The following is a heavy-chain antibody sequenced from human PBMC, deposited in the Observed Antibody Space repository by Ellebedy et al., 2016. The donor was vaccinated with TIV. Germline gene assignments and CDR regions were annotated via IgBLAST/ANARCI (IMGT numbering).Heavy chain of an antibody. J-gene: IGHJ4*02. Sequence: PGGSLRLSCAASGFTFINYGMHWLRQAPGKGLEWVAVISHDGTVDHYGDSVKGRFTISRDNFKNTLSLQMNSLRGDDTAVYYCAKERSARAAVALDYWGQGTLVTVSS. CDR1: GFTFINYG. CDR3: AKERSARAAVALDY. V-gene: IGHV3-30*18. D-gene: IGHD6-19*01. CDR2: ISHDGTVD.